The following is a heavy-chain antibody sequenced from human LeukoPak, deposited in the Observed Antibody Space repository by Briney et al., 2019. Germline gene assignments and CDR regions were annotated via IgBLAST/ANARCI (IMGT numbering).Heavy chain of an antibody. V-gene: IGHV1-2*06. CDR2: INPNSGGT. CDR3: ARDTRGLDYWYFDL. Sequence: ASVKVSCKASGCTLTDYYIHWVRQAPGQGLEWMGRINPNSGGTLYAQIFQGRVTMTRDTSISTAYMELSRLRSDDTAVYYCARDTRGLDYWYFDLWGRGTLVTVSS. D-gene: IGHD3-10*01. CDR1: GCTLTDYY. J-gene: IGHJ2*01.